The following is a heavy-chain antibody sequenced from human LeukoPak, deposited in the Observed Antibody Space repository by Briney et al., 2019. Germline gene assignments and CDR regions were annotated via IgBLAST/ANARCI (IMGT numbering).Heavy chain of an antibody. Sequence: PGGSLRLSCAVSGFTFRSYSMHWVRQAPGEGLEWVAAISYDGSDRLYADSVKGRFTISRDNSKNTLYLHVNSLRPEDTALYYCASDVNYYDGSGPPFHYWGQGNLVSVSS. D-gene: IGHD3-22*01. CDR2: ISYDGSDR. CDR3: ASDVNYYDGSGPPFHY. V-gene: IGHV3-30-3*01. J-gene: IGHJ4*02. CDR1: GFTFRSYS.